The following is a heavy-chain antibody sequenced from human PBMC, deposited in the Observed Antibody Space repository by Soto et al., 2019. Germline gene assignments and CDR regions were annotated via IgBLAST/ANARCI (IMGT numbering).Heavy chain of an antibody. CDR3: AASFGSGSGGYFAS. CDR1: GFSFSNYA. J-gene: IGHJ4*02. Sequence: QVQLVESGGGVVQPGRSLRLSCAVSGFSFSNYAMHWVRQAPGKGLEWVAGISNDGSNKYYADSVKGRFTISRDNSKKTPYLHMNSLRTEDTAVYYCAASFGSGSGGYFASWGQGTLVTVPS. D-gene: IGHD3-10*01. CDR2: ISNDGSNK. V-gene: IGHV3-30-3*01.